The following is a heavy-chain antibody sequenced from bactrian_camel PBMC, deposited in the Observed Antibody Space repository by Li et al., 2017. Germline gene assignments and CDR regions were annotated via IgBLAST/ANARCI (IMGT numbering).Heavy chain of an antibody. CDR3: ATLSWGGGYYSPYYND. CDR1: GFTFSSYA. V-gene: IGHV3S40*01. J-gene: IGHJ4*01. D-gene: IGHD2*01. Sequence: VQLVESGGGLVQPGGSLRLSCAASGFTFSSYAMSWVRQAPGKGLEWVSAINSGGDSTYYADSVKGRFTISRDNAKNTVYLQMVSLKSEDTALYYCATLSWGGGYYSPYYNDWGQGTQVTVS. CDR2: INSGGDST.